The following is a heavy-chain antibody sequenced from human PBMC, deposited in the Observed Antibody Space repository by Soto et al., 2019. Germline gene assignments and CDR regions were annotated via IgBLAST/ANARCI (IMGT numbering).Heavy chain of an antibody. CDR2: IYRSGST. CDR1: GDSVRNQY. D-gene: IGHD3-16*01. J-gene: IGHJ6*03. Sequence: QVQMQESGPGLVKPSETLSLTCTVSGDSVRNQYWSWIRRPPGRGLEWIGYIYRSGSTKYNPSLMSRLTIAVDTSKNQFSLKLPSVTAADTAVYYCARTLDYGHMDVWGKGTTVTVSS. V-gene: IGHV4-4*09. CDR3: ARTLDYGHMDV.